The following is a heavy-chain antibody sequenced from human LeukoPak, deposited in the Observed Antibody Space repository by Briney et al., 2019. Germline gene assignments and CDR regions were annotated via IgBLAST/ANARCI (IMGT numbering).Heavy chain of an antibody. J-gene: IGHJ3*02. CDR2: IGGSGAST. V-gene: IGHV3-23*01. CDR1: GFTFSSYG. D-gene: IGHD3-22*01. Sequence: GGSLRLSCAGSGFTFSSYGMSWVRQAPGKGLEWVSAIGGSGASTYYADSVKGRFTISRDNSKNTLYLQMNSLRAEDTAVYYCAKVKEKIPQYYYDSSAYYYAFDIWGQGTMVTVSS. CDR3: AKVKEKIPQYYYDSSAYYYAFDI.